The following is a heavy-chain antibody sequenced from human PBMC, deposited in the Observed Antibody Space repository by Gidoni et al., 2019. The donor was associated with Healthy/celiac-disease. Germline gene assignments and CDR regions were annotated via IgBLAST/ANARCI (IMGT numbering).Heavy chain of an antibody. CDR3: ARESYDILTGYPYFDY. Sequence: EVQLVESGGGLVQPGGSLRLSCAAPGFTVSSNYMSWVRQAPGKGLEWVSVSYSGGSTYYADSVKGRFTISRDNSKNTLYLQMNSLRAEDTAVYYCARESYDILTGYPYFDYWGQGTLVTVSS. J-gene: IGHJ4*02. D-gene: IGHD3-9*01. CDR1: GFTVSSNY. CDR2: SYSGGST. V-gene: IGHV3-66*01.